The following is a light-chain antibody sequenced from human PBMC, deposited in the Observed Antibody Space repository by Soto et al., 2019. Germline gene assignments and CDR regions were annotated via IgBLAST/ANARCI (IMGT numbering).Light chain of an antibody. CDR1: QGIRDD. J-gene: IGKJ2*01. CDR2: AAS. Sequence: AIQMTQSRSSLSASVGDRVTITCRASQGIRDDLGWYQQKPGKAPKLLIYAASNLQSGVPSRFSGSGSGTDFTLIISSLQPEDFATYYCLQDYDYPYTFGQGTKVDIK. CDR3: LQDYDYPYT. V-gene: IGKV1-6*01.